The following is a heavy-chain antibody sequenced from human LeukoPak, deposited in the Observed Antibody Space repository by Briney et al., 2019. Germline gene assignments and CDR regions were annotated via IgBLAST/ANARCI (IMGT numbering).Heavy chain of an antibody. Sequence: GGSLRLSCAASGFTVSSNYMSWVRQAPGKGLECVSVTSRDGLTYYADSVKGRFTISRDNSQNTLSLQMNSLKAEDTAVYYCARDLAQFGSFDIWGQGTMVTVSS. D-gene: IGHD3-10*01. CDR1: GFTVSSNY. V-gene: IGHV3-53*01. J-gene: IGHJ3*02. CDR3: ARDLAQFGSFDI. CDR2: TSRDGLT.